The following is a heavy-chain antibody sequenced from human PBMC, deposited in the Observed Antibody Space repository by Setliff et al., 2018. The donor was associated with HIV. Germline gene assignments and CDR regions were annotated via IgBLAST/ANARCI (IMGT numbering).Heavy chain of an antibody. D-gene: IGHD3-3*01. J-gene: IGHJ6*03. CDR2: IYTTGST. CDR3: ARDRVHNPSYNFWSGPTNYYYYMDV. V-gene: IGHV4-39*07. Sequence: SETLSLTCTVSGGSISSSSYYWGCIRQPPGKGLEWIGHIYTTGSTNYNPSLKSRVTISVDTSKNQLSLKLISVTAADTAVYYCARDRVHNPSYNFWSGPTNYYYYMDVWGKGTTVTVSS. CDR1: GGSISSSSYY.